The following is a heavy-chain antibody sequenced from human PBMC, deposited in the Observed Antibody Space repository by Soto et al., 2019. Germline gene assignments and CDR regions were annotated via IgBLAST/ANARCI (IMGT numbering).Heavy chain of an antibody. D-gene: IGHD3-10*01. CDR1: GFTVSSNY. J-gene: IGHJ6*03. V-gene: IGHV3-53*04. CDR2: IYSGGST. Sequence: EVQLVESGGGLVQPGGSLRLSCAASGFTVSSNYMSWVRQAPGKGLEWVSVIYSGGSTYYADSVKGRFTISRHNSKNTLYLQMNSLRAEDTAVYYCAREGTSGVDYYYYYMDVWGKGTTVTVSS. CDR3: AREGTSGVDYYYYYMDV.